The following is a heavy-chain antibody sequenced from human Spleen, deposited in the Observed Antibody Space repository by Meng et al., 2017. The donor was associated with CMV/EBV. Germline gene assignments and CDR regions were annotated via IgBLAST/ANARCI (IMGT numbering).Heavy chain of an antibody. J-gene: IGHJ6*02. CDR3: ARDRGFADV. V-gene: IGHV3-7*01. CDR2: IRYDGSEK. CDR1: GFSCGDYY. Sequence: SCAISGFSCGDYYMAWVRQAPGKGLEWAANIRYDGSEKYYVDSVKGRFTISRDNAKNSLYLQMNSLRAEDTAVYYCARDRGFADVWGQGTTVTVSS.